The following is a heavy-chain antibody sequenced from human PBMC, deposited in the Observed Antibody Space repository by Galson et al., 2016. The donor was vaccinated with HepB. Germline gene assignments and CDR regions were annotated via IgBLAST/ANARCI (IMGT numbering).Heavy chain of an antibody. D-gene: IGHD6-13*01. CDR3: ARVGIGSSWYFDY. J-gene: IGHJ4*02. Sequence: SLRLSCAVSGFTFGSYWMSWVRQGPGKGLEWVAIIKQDGSEKYYVDSVKGRFTISRDNAKKSLYLQMNSLRAEDTAVYYCARVGIGSSWYFDYWGQGTLVTVSS. CDR2: IKQDGSEK. V-gene: IGHV3-7*01. CDR1: GFTFGSYW.